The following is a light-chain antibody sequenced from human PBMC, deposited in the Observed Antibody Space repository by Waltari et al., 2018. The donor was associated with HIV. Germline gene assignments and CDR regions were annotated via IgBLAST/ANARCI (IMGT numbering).Light chain of an antibody. Sequence: QAVLTQPPSLSASPGASASLTCTLPTRLNFRASWLYWYQQKPGSPPQFLLRYKSDSDKYQGSGVPSRLSGSKDASVNAGILFISGLQSEDEADYYCMIWHSDTVIIGGGTKLTVL. CDR3: MIWHSDTVI. CDR2: YKSDSDK. CDR1: TRLNFRASW. V-gene: IGLV5-45*01. J-gene: IGLJ2*01.